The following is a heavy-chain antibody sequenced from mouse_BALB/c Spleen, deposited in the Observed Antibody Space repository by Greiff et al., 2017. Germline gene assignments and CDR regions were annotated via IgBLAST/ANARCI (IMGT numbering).Heavy chain of an antibody. V-gene: IGHV14-1*02. CDR2: IDPENGNT. D-gene: IGHD1-1*01. J-gene: IGHJ4*01. Sequence: EVQLQESGAELVRPGALVKLSCKASGFNIKDYYMHWVKQRPEQGLEWIGWIDPENGNTIYDPKFQGKASITADTSSNTAYLQLSSLTSEDTAVYYCAITVVATRGAMDYWGQGTSVTVSS. CDR1: GFNIKDYY. CDR3: AITVVATRGAMDY.